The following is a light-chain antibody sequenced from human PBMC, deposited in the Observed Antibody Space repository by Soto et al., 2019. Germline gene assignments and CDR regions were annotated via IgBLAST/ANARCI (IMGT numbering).Light chain of an antibody. J-gene: IGKJ2*01. CDR1: QSVLYNSNNYNY. V-gene: IGKV4-1*01. Sequence: DIVMTQSPDSLAVSLGERASINCKSSQSVLYNSNNYNYLAWYQQKPGQPPKLLIYCASTRESGVPDRFSGSGSGTDFTLTISSLQAEDVAVYYCQQYYLIHHTFGQGTKLEIK. CDR3: QQYYLIHHT. CDR2: CAS.